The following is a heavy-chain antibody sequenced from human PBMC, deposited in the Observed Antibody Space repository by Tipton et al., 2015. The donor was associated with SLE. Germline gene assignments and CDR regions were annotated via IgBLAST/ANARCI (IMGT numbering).Heavy chain of an antibody. CDR1: GGSISSYY. CDR3: ASHQWLGYFDY. CDR2: IYYSGST. Sequence: LRLSCTVSGGSISSYYWGWIRQPPGKGLEWIGSIYYSGSTYYNPSLKSRVTISVDTSKNQFSLKLSSVTAADTAVYYCASHQWLGYFDYWGQGTLVTVSS. J-gene: IGHJ4*02. D-gene: IGHD6-19*01. V-gene: IGHV4-39*01.